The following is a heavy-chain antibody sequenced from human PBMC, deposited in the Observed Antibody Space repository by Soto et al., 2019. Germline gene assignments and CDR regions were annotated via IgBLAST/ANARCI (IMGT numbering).Heavy chain of an antibody. CDR3: ARDDIVVVPSANYYYYYGMDV. Sequence: QVQLVQSGAEVKKPGASVKVSCKASGYTFTSSGISWVRPAPGQGLEWMGWIRAYNGNTNYAQKLQGRVTMTTDTSTSTAYMELRSLRSDDTAVYYCARDDIVVVPSANYYYYYGMDVWGQGTTVTVAS. CDR1: GYTFTSSG. V-gene: IGHV1-18*01. CDR2: IRAYNGNT. D-gene: IGHD2-2*01. J-gene: IGHJ6*02.